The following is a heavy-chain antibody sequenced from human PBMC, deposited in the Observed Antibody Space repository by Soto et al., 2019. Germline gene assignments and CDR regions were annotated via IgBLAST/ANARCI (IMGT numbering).Heavy chain of an antibody. D-gene: IGHD3-10*01. CDR3: ARQGFGPLHGLVDV. V-gene: IGHV4-59*08. Sequence: QVQLQESGPGLVKPSETLSLSCTVSGGSISSYYWSWFRQSPGKRMEWIGYVHHSWGSSYNPSLQGRDAISLDTSKSQFSLKVTSVTATDTAVYYCARQGFGPLHGLVDVWGQGTTVTVSS. CDR1: GGSISSYY. CDR2: VHHSWGS. J-gene: IGHJ6*02.